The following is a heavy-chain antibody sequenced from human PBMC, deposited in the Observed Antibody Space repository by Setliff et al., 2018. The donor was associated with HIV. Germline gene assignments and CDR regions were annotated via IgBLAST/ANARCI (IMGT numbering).Heavy chain of an antibody. CDR2: IHTSGST. D-gene: IGHD3-3*01. CDR3: APGEGVASTYYHD. V-gene: IGHV4-61*09. CDR1: GGSISSGSYY. Sequence: ASETLSLTCTVSGGSISSGSYYWSWIRQPAGKGLEWIGHIHTSGSTKYNPSLKSRVTISADTSKNQFSLKLPSVTAADTAVYYCAPGEGVASTYYHDWGQGTQVTVSS. J-gene: IGHJ4*01.